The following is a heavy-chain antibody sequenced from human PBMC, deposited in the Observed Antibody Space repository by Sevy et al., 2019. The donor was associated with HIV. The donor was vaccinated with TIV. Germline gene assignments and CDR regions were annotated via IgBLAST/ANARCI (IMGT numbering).Heavy chain of an antibody. CDR3: AQETFGRFDS. V-gene: IGHV3-7*01. Sequence: GGSLRLSCAASGFSFSAYWMNWVRQAPGKGLEWVANIKPDGSDKHYVDSAEGRFTISRDNAKNSLYLQMNGLRVEYTAMYYCAQETFGRFDSWGQGTLVTVSS. J-gene: IGHJ4*02. D-gene: IGHD1-26*01. CDR1: GFSFSAYW. CDR2: IKPDGSDK.